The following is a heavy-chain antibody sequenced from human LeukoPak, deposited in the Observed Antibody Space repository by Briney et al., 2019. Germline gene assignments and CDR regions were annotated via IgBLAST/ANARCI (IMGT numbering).Heavy chain of an antibody. J-gene: IGHJ6*03. CDR2: VYYSGLT. D-gene: IGHD3/OR15-3a*01. V-gene: IGHV4-39*01. CDR3: ARLRPVGTVVSPSSYSYYYMDV. CDR1: PDSISNYNYF. Sequence: PSETLSLTCTVSPDSISNYNYFWGWIRQPPGKGLEWIGSVYYSGLTNYNPSLRSRVTISVDRSKNQFSLRLTSVTAADTALYFCARLRPVGTVVSPSSYSYYYMDVWGKGTPVTVSS.